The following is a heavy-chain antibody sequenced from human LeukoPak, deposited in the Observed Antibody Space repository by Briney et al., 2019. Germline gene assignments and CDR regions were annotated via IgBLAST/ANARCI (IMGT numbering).Heavy chain of an antibody. CDR3: ARWGLAYTIDY. CDR1: GFTFSTYL. CDR2: INPGGSGK. J-gene: IGHJ4*02. D-gene: IGHD2-21*01. Sequence: GGFLRLSCAASGFTFSTYLMAWGREAPGKGLGWVANINPGGSGKYYVDSVKGRFTISRDDAKTSLYLQMDHLGVEDTAVYSCARWGLAYTIDYWGQGTLVTVSS. V-gene: IGHV3-7*01.